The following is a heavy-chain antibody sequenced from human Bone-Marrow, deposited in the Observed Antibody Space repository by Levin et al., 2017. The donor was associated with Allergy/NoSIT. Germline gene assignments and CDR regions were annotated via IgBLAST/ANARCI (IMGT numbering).Heavy chain of an antibody. Sequence: NSSETLSLTCTVSGGSVSSSNRYWSWIRQPPGKGLEWIGYIFDSGSTNYNPSLKSRVTISVDTSKNQLSLKLSSVTAADTAVYYCARGGDSYGPFNCYEYWGQGTMVTVSS. V-gene: IGHV4-61*01. D-gene: IGHD5-18*01. J-gene: IGHJ4*02. CDR1: GGSVSSSNRY. CDR2: IFDSGST. CDR3: ARGGDSYGPFNCYEY.